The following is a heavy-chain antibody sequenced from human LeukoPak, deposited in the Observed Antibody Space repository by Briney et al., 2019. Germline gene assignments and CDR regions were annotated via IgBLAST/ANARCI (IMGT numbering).Heavy chain of an antibody. J-gene: IGHJ5*02. V-gene: IGHV4-39*01. CDR3: ARPTTGSVWFDP. CDR2: IYYSGST. Sequence: SETLSLTCTDSGGSISSSSYYWGWIRQPPGKGLEWIGSIYYSGSTYYNPSLKSRVTISVDTSKNQFSLKLSSVTAADTAVYYCARPTTGSVWFDPWGQGTLVTVSS. CDR1: GGSISSSSYY. D-gene: IGHD4-17*01.